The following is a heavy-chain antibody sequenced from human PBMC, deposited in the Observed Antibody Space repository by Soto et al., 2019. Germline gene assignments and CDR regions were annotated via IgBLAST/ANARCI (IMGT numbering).Heavy chain of an antibody. CDR1: GGSISSSSYY. V-gene: IGHV4-39*01. D-gene: IGHD3-22*01. CDR2: IYYSGST. Sequence: PSETLSLTCTVSGGSISSSSYYWGWIRQPPGKGLEWIGSIYYSGSTYYNPSLKSQGTISGDTSKNQFSLKLSSVTAADTAVYYCARVAALSQNPQPPYYYDSTAPSGAFDIWGQGTMVTVSS. J-gene: IGHJ3*02. CDR3: ARVAALSQNPQPPYYYDSTAPSGAFDI.